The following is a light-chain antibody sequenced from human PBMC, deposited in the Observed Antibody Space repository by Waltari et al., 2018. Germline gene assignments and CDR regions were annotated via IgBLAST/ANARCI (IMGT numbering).Light chain of an antibody. Sequence: DIQLTQSPTTLSASIGDRVTITCRANQRIGDWLAWYQQKPGKAPKLLVQRAATLENGVPSRFSGRESGTEFTLTINNLQPDDFATYFCHQYLSSSTFGAGTTVDFK. CDR3: HQYLSSST. CDR1: QRIGDW. CDR2: RAA. V-gene: IGKV1-5*03. J-gene: IGKJ3*01.